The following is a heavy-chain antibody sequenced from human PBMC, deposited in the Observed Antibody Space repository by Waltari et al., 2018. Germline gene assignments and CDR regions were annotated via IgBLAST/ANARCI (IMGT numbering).Heavy chain of an antibody. CDR1: GYTFTGYY. CDR2: SKPNRGGT. V-gene: IGHV1-2*02. CDR3: ARGAVAIEHPFDY. Sequence: QVQLVQSGAEVKKPGASVKVSCKASGYTFTGYYMHWVRQAPGQGLEWMGWSKPNRGGTNYAQKFQGRVTMTRDTSSSTAYMELSRLRSDDTAVYYCARGAVAIEHPFDYWGQGTLVTVSS. D-gene: IGHD6-19*01. J-gene: IGHJ4*02.